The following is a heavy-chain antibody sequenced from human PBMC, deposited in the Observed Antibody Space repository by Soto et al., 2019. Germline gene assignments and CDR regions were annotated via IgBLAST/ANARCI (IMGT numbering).Heavy chain of an antibody. J-gene: IGHJ4*02. CDR1: EFTFTYAW. V-gene: IGHV3-15*01. CDR3: TSLYYGH. Sequence: EVQLVESGGDLVKPGGSLRLSCAASEFTFTYAWMSWVRQAPGKGLEWVGRIKSKTDGGTTDYAAPVKGRFTISRDESQNTLYLQMNSLKTEDTALYYCTSLYYGHWGQGTLVTVSS. D-gene: IGHD3-16*02. CDR2: IKSKTDGGTT.